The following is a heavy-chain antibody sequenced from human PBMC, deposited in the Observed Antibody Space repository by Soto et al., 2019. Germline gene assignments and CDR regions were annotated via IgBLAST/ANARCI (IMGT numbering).Heavy chain of an antibody. CDR1: GYTFTGYY. CDR2: IIPNSGGA. J-gene: IGHJ6*02. CDR3: ARDRPYSSSSGTYYYYGMDV. Sequence: GASVKVSCKASGYTFTGYYMHWVRQAPGQGLEWMGWIIPNSGGANYAQKFQGWVTMTRDTSTSTAYMELSSLRSEDTAVYYCARDRPYSSSSGTYYYYGMDVWGQGTTVTVSS. V-gene: IGHV1-2*04. D-gene: IGHD6-6*01.